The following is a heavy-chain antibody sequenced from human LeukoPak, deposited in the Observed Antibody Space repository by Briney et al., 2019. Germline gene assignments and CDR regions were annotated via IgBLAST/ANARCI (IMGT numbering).Heavy chain of an antibody. CDR2: IYYSGST. V-gene: IGHV4-59*01. CDR1: GGSISSYY. Sequence: SETLSLTWTVSGGSISSYYWSWIRQPPAKGLEWIGYIYYSGSTNYNPSLKSRVTISVDTSKNQFYLTLSSVTAADTAVYYCARDNGPYYYGMDVWGKGTTVTVSS. CDR3: ARDNGPYYYGMDV. J-gene: IGHJ6*04.